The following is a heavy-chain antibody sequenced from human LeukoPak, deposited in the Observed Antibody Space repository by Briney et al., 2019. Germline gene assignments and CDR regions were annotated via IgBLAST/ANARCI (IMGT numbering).Heavy chain of an antibody. J-gene: IGHJ4*02. CDR2: IYTSGST. Sequence: PSETLSLTCTVSGGSISSYYWSWIRQPAGKGLEWIGRIYTSGSTNYNPSLKSRVTMSVDTSKNQFSLKLSSVTAADTAVYYCARTPYYGSGSSKFDYWGQGTLVTVSS. CDR1: GGSISSYY. CDR3: ARTPYYGSGSSKFDY. V-gene: IGHV4-4*07. D-gene: IGHD3-10*01.